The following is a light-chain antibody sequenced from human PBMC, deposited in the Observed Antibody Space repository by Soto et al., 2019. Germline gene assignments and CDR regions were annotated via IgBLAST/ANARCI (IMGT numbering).Light chain of an antibody. CDR1: QSVSSNY. CDR3: QQYSNSPPEFT. Sequence: TQSPSTLSASVGDRVTITCRASQSVSSNYLAWYQQRPGQAPRLLIFGASYRATGIPDRFSGSGSGTDFTLTISRLEPEDFAVYYCQQYSNSPPEFTFGPGTKVDTK. V-gene: IGKV3-20*01. J-gene: IGKJ3*01. CDR2: GAS.